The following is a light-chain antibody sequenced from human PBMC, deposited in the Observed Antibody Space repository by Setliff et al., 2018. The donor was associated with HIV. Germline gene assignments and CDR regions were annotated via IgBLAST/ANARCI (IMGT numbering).Light chain of an antibody. Sequence: SVLTQPRSVSGSPGQSVTISCTGTSSDVGNYNYVSWYQQHPGKAPKLMIYDVSKRPSGVPDRFSGSKSGNTASLTISGLQAEDEADYYCCSYAGSYTLGVFGTGTKVTVL. CDR2: DVS. J-gene: IGLJ1*01. CDR1: SSDVGNYNY. V-gene: IGLV2-11*01. CDR3: CSYAGSYTLGV.